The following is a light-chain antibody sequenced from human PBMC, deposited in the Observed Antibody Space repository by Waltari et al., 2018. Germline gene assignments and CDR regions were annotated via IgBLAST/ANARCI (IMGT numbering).Light chain of an antibody. Sequence: EIVFTQSPATLSLSPGDRVTLSCRASRSVGTSLACDQQNPNQAPRLLIYDASNRATGIPARFSGSGSGTDFTLTISSLEPEDFAVYYCQQRSNWLLTFGGGTKVEIK. CDR2: DAS. J-gene: IGKJ4*01. V-gene: IGKV3-11*01. CDR3: QQRSNWLLT. CDR1: RSVGTS.